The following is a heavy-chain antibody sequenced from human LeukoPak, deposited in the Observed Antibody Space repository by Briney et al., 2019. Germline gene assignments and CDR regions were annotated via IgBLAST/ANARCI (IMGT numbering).Heavy chain of an antibody. CDR1: GFTFSSFV. V-gene: IGHV3-23*03. CDR3: VSQRDHRVAVAGSFDN. J-gene: IGHJ4*02. CDR2: ITNGGSHT. D-gene: IGHD6-19*01. Sequence: GGSLRLSCAVSGFTFSSFVMTWVRQAPGKGLEWVSGITNGGSHTYYADSVKGRFTISRDNSKNTLYLQMNSLRAEDTAVYFCVSQRDHRVAVAGSFDNWGQGTLISVSP.